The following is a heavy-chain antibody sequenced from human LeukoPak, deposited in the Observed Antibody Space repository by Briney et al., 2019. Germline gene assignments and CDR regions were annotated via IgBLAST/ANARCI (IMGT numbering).Heavy chain of an antibody. V-gene: IGHV3-48*03. D-gene: IGHD2-2*01. CDR1: GFTFSSYE. Sequence: GGSLRLSCAASGFTFSSYEMNWVRQAPGKGLEWVSYISSSGSTIYYADSVKGRFTISRDNAKNSLYLQMNSLRAEDTAVYYCARERASMGSTADYYYYMDVWGKGTTVTISS. J-gene: IGHJ6*03. CDR2: ISSSGSTI. CDR3: ARERASMGSTADYYYYMDV.